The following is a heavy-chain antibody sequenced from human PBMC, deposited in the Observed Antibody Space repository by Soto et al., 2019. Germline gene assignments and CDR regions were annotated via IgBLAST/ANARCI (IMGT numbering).Heavy chain of an antibody. CDR3: ARVSSGWANYFDY. Sequence: PSETLSLTCTVSGGSISSGGYYWSWIRQHPGKGLEWIGYIYYTGSTYYNPSLKSRVTISVDTSKNQFSLKLRYVTAADTAVYYCARVSSGWANYFDYWGPGSLVTVSS. J-gene: IGHJ4*02. V-gene: IGHV4-61*08. D-gene: IGHD6-19*01. CDR1: GGSISSGGYY. CDR2: IYYTGST.